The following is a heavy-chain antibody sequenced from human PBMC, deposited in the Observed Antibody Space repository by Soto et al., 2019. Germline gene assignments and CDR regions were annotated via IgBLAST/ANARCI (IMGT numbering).Heavy chain of an antibody. D-gene: IGHD2-8*01. Sequence: KASETLSLTCAVYGGSFSCYYWSWIRQPPGKGLEWIGEINHSGSTNYNPSLKSRVTISVDTSKNQFSLKLSSVTAADTAVYYCRVTGVSEVDYWGQGTLVTVSS. CDR2: INHSGST. CDR3: RVTGVSEVDY. CDR1: GGSFSCYY. V-gene: IGHV4-34*03. J-gene: IGHJ4*02.